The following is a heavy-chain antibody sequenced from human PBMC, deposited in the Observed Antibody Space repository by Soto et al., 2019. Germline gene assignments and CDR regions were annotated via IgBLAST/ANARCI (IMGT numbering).Heavy chain of an antibody. CDR1: GGSISSSSYY. J-gene: IGHJ4*02. Sequence: TLSLTCTVSGGSISSSSYYWGWIRQPPGKGLEWIGSIYYSGSTYYNPSLKNRVTISVKTSKNQFSLKLRSVTAADSAVYYCARRRMVRGVIISPFDYWGQGTLVTVSS. CDR2: IYYSGST. D-gene: IGHD3-10*01. CDR3: ARRRMVRGVIISPFDY. V-gene: IGHV4-39*01.